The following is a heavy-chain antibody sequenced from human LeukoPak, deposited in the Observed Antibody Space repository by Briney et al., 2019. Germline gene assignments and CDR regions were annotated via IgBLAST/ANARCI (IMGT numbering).Heavy chain of an antibody. V-gene: IGHV3-15*01. D-gene: IGHD6-13*01. CDR3: TTIAAAGYTDY. Sequence: AGGSLRLSCAASGFTFNNAWMSWVRQAPGKGLEWVGRIKSKTDGGTTDYAAPVKDRFTISRDDSKNTLYLQMNSLKTEDTAVYYCTTIAAAGYTDYWGQGTLVTVSS. CDR1: GFTFNNAW. CDR2: IKSKTDGGTT. J-gene: IGHJ4*02.